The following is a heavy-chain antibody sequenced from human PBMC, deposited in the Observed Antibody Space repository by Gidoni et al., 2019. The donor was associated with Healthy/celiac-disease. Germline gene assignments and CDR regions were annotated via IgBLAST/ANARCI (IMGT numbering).Heavy chain of an antibody. CDR1: GSTFTSYD. CDR2: MNPNSGNT. Sequence: QVQLVQSGAEGKQPGASVKVSCKASGSTFTSYDINWVRQATGQGLEWMGWMNPNSGNTGYAQKFQGRVTMTRNTSRSTAYMELSSLRSEDTAVYYCARGFATRSRRWDSYFDYWGQGTLVTVSS. D-gene: IGHD1-26*01. V-gene: IGHV1-8*01. CDR3: ARGFATRSRRWDSYFDY. J-gene: IGHJ4*02.